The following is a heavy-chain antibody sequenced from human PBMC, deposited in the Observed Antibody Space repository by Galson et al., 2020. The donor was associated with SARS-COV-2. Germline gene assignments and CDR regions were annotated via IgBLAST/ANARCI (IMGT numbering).Heavy chain of an antibody. CDR1: GFTFSSYG. Sequence: GESLKISSAASGFTFSSYGMHWVRQAPGKGLEWVAVIWYDGSNKYYADSVKGRLTISRDNSKNTLYLQMNSLRAEDTAVYYCARDGVTTRKVGPWGQGTLVTVSS. D-gene: IGHD4-4*01. J-gene: IGHJ5*02. V-gene: IGHV3-33*01. CDR3: ARDGVTTRKVGP. CDR2: IWYDGSNK.